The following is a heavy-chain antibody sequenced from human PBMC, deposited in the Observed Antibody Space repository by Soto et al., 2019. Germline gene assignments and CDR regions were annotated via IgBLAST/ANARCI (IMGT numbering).Heavy chain of an antibody. V-gene: IGHV2-70*11. D-gene: IGHD6-19*01. CDR2: IDWDDGK. J-gene: IGHJ4*02. Sequence: SGPTLVNPTQTLTLTCTFSGFSLSTNLMCVSWIRQPPGKALEWLARIDWDDGKYYSTSLKTRLTISKDTSKNQVVLTMTNMDPVDTATYYCARIRKTRGSGWYYFDYWGQGTLVTVSS. CDR3: ARIRKTRGSGWYYFDY. CDR1: GFSLSTNLMC.